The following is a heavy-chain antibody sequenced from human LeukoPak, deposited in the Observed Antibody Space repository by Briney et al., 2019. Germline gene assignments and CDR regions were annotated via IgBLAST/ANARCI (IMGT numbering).Heavy chain of an antibody. J-gene: IGHJ1*01. CDR1: GGSISGYY. V-gene: IGHV4-59*01. Sequence: SETLSLTCTVSGGSISGYYWTWIRQPPGKGLEWIGYIYYSGSTNYNPSLKSRVTIPVDTSKNQFSLKLSSVTAADTAVYYCARSPRYSAWNFQHWGQGTLVTVSS. D-gene: IGHD5-18*01. CDR2: IYYSGST. CDR3: ARSPRYSAWNFQH.